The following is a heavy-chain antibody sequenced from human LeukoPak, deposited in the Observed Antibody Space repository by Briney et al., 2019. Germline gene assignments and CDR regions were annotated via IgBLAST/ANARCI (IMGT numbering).Heavy chain of an antibody. V-gene: IGHV3-66*03. Sequence: GGSLRLSCAASGFTVSTDHMSWVRQAPGKGLEWVAVSYSSGSRHYAESVKGRFTISRDNSKNTLDLQMSSLRAEDTAVYYCVKLGRTAPDYWGQGTLVTVSS. CDR3: VKLGRTAPDY. CDR1: GFTVSTDH. CDR2: SYSSGSR. J-gene: IGHJ4*02.